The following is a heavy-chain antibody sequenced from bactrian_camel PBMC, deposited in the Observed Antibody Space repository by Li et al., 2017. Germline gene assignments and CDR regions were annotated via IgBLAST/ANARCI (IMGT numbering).Heavy chain of an antibody. Sequence: HVQLVESGGGSVNAGGSLTLSCAASGSGYISGTACMGWFRQVPGKEREGVAAIAPATGTTFYSDSVKSRFTISHVNANNTLHLQMNSLKPEDTAVYYCAADLGWCGSRPFQRKFRNWGQGTQVTVS. J-gene: IGHJ4*01. D-gene: IGHD2*01. V-gene: IGHV3S54*01. CDR1: GSGYISGTAC. CDR3: AADLGWCGSRPFQRKFRN. CDR2: IAPATGTT.